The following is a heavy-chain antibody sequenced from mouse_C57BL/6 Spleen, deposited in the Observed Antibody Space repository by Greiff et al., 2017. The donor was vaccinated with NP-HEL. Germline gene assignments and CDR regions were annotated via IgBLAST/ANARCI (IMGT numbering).Heavy chain of an antibody. V-gene: IGHV2-3*01. D-gene: IGHD1-2*01. CDR1: GFSLTSYG. J-gene: IGHJ3*01. CDR2: IWGDGST. CDR3: AKVYGEAWFAY. Sequence: VQRVESGPGLVAPSQSLSITCTVSGFSLTSYGVSWVRQPPGKGLEWLGVIWGDGSTKYHSALQSRLSISKYNSKSQVFITLNSLQTDDTATYYCAKVYGEAWFAYWGQGTLVTVSA.